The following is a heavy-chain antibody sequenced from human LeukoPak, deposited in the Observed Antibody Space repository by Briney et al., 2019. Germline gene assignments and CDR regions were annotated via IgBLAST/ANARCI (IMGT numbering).Heavy chain of an antibody. J-gene: IGHJ4*02. CDR1: GFTFSNYG. CDR3: AKVNDYGDYGDY. V-gene: IGHV3-21*01. Sequence: GGSLRLSCAASGFTFSNYGMNWVRQAPGKGLEWVSFISSSSSYINYGDSVKGRFTISRDNAKNSLYLQMNSLRAEDTAVYYCAKVNDYGDYGDYWGQGTLVTVSS. D-gene: IGHD4-17*01. CDR2: ISSSSSYI.